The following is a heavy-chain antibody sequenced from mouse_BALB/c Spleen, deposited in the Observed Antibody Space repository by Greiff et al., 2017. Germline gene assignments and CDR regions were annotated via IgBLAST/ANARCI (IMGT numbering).Heavy chain of an antibody. V-gene: IGHV1S81*02. D-gene: IGHD2-1*01. CDR3: TRGGYGNGDY. CDR2: NNPSNGGT. J-gene: IGHJ2*01. CDR1: GYTFTSYY. Sequence: LMESGAELVKPGASVKLSCKASGYTFTSYYMYWVKQRPGQGLEWIGENNPSNGGTNFNEKFKSKATLTVDKSSSTAYMQLSSLTSEDSAVYYCTRGGYGNGDYWGQGTTLTVSS.